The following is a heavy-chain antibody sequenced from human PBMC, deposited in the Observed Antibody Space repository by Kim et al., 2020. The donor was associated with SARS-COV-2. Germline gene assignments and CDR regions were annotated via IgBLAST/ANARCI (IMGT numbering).Heavy chain of an antibody. D-gene: IGHD3-16*02. Sequence: GGSLRLSCVASGFTFGNYIMTWVRQTPGKGLEWVSTISGSGDNTYYADSVKGRFTISRDNSNDALYLQMNNLRVEDTAVYYCARTVWGTFRYTGSWGQGTLITVSS. V-gene: IGHV3-23*01. CDR2: ISGSGDNT. CDR3: ARTVWGTFRYTGS. CDR1: GFTFGNYI. J-gene: IGHJ5*02.